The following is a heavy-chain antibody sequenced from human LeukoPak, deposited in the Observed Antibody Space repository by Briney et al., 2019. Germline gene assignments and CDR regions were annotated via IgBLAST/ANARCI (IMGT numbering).Heavy chain of an antibody. J-gene: IGHJ4*02. CDR3: ARRGYSGYEFFDY. V-gene: IGHV4-39*01. CDR1: GGSISSSSYY. D-gene: IGHD5-12*01. CDR2: IYYSGST. Sequence: SETLSLTCTVSGGSISSSSYYWGWIRQPPGKRLEWIGSIYYSGSTYYNPSLKSRVTISVDTSKNQFSLKLSSVTAADTAVYYCARRGYSGYEFFDYWGQGTLVTVSS.